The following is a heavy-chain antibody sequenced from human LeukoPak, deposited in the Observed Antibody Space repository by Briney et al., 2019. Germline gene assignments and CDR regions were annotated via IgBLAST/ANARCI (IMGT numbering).Heavy chain of an antibody. J-gene: IGHJ4*02. V-gene: IGHV3-21*01. CDR2: ISSSSSYI. CDR1: GFTFSSYS. Sequence: GGSQRLSCAASGFTFSSYSMNWVRQAPGKGLEWVSSISSSSSYIYYADSVKGRFTISRDNAKNSLYLQMNSLRAEDTAVYYCARNLIKDYDFWSGYYDFDYWGQGTLVTVSS. D-gene: IGHD3-3*01. CDR3: ARNLIKDYDFWSGYYDFDY.